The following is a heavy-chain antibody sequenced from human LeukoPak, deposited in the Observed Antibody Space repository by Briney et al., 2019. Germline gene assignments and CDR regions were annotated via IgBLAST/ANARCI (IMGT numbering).Heavy chain of an antibody. CDR1: GFSVSMKY. CDR2: IFSGGTT. J-gene: IGHJ6*03. CDR3: ARFSGPGMQHYYYYMDV. Sequence: GGSLRLSCAASGFSVSMKYMKWVRQAPGKGLEWVSVIFSGGTTYYADSVKGRFTVSRDNSKNMMYLQMNSLRAEDAAVYYCARFSGPGMQHYYYYMDVWGTGTTVTVSS. V-gene: IGHV3-53*01. D-gene: IGHD3-10*01.